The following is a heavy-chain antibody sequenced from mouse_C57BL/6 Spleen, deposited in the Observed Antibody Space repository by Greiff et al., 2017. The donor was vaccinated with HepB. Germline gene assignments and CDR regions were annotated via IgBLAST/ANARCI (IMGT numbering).Heavy chain of an antibody. Sequence: QVQLQQPGAELVRPGTSVKLSCKASGYTFTSYWMHWVKQRPGQGLEWIGVIDPSDSYTNYNQKFKGKATLTVDTSSSTAYIQLSSLTSEDSAVYYCARGGGYYGSSRGFDYWGQGTTLTVSS. CDR3: ARGGGYYGSSRGFDY. D-gene: IGHD1-1*01. V-gene: IGHV1-59*01. CDR2: IDPSDSYT. J-gene: IGHJ2*01. CDR1: GYTFTSYW.